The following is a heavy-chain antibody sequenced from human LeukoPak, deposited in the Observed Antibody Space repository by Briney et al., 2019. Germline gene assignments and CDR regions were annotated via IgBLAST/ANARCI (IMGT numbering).Heavy chain of an antibody. CDR3: ARARDRNYYSHGVDV. D-gene: IGHD2-21*02. J-gene: IGHJ6*02. CDR2: TIPIYGTA. CDR1: GGTFNNYA. Sequence: GSSVTVSCKASGGTFNNYAINWVRQAPGQGLEWVGGTIPIYGTAHYAQKFQGRVTITADESTSAGYMELRSLRSDDTAVYYCARARDRNYYSHGVDVWGQGTTVTVSS. V-gene: IGHV1-69*01.